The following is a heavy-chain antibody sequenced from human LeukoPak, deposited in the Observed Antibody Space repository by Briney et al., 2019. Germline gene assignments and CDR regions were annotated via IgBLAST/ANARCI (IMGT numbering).Heavy chain of an antibody. CDR1: GFTFSNYG. D-gene: IGHD3-9*01. J-gene: IGHJ4*02. Sequence: GGSLRLSCAAPGFTFSNYGMHWVRQAPGKGIKWVAIIWYDGSNKYYADSVKCRFTISRDNSKNTLYLQINSLRAEDTAVYYCTRDLTIRYFDWSPDYWGQGTLVTVSS. CDR3: TRDLTIRYFDWSPDY. V-gene: IGHV3-33*01. CDR2: IWYDGSNK.